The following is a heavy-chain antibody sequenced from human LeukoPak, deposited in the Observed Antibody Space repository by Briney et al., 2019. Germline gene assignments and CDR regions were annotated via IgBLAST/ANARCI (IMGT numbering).Heavy chain of an antibody. D-gene: IGHD3-10*01. Sequence: ASVKVSCKASGYTFTGYYMHWVQQAPGQGLEWMGWINPNSGGTNYAQKFQGRVTMTRDASISTAYMELSRLRSDDTAVYYCASMVRGVRVSFDIWGQGTMVTVSS. CDR3: ASMVRGVRVSFDI. J-gene: IGHJ3*02. CDR1: GYTFTGYY. V-gene: IGHV1-2*02. CDR2: INPNSGGT.